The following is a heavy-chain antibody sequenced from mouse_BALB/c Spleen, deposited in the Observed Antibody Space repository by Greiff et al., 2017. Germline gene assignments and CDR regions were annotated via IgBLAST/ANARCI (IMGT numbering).Heavy chain of an antibody. CDR1: GYSITSDYA. Sequence: VQLKESGPGLVKPSQSLSLTCTVTGYSITSDYAWNWIRQFPGNKLEWMGYISYSGSTSYNPSLKSRISITRDTSKNQFFLQLNSVTTEDTATYYCARRQLGLRGAMDYWGQGTSVTVSS. V-gene: IGHV3-2*02. D-gene: IGHD3-2*01. CDR2: ISYSGST. CDR3: ARRQLGLRGAMDY. J-gene: IGHJ4*01.